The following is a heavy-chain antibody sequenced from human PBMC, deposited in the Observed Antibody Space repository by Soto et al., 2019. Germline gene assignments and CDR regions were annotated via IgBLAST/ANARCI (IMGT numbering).Heavy chain of an antibody. Sequence: SETLSLTCTVSGGSISSSSYYRGWIRQPPGKGLEWIGSIYYSGITYYNPSLKSRVTISVDTSKNQFSLKLSSVTAADTAVYYCARHGQLYNSGWYLNWFDPWGQGTLVTVSS. CDR2: IYYSGIT. J-gene: IGHJ5*02. V-gene: IGHV4-39*01. CDR1: GGSISSSSYY. CDR3: ARHGQLYNSGWYLNWFDP. D-gene: IGHD6-19*01.